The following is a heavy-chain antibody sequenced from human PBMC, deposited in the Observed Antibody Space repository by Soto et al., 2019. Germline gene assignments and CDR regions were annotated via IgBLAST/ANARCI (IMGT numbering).Heavy chain of an antibody. V-gene: IGHV4-39*01. CDR3: ARARGFSYGLDY. D-gene: IGHD5-18*01. CDR1: GGSFSSYY. Sequence: SETLSLTCAVYGGSFSSYYWGWLRQPPGKGLEWVGSIYYTERTFYNPSLKSRVTISVDTSKNQFSLRLSSVTAADTAVYYCARARGFSYGLDYWGPGTLVTVSS. CDR2: IYYTERT. J-gene: IGHJ4*02.